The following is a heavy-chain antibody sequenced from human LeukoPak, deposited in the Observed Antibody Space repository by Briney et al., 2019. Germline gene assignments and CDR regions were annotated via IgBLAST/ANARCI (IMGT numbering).Heavy chain of an antibody. CDR1: GYTFTGYY. Sequence: ASVKVSCKAYGYTFTGYYMHWVRQAPGRGLEWMGWINPNSGATKYAQKFQRRVTMTRNTSISTAYMEGTRLGLDDTAVYYGATDGGWYKLPWWFDPWGQGTLVTVP. V-gene: IGHV1-2*02. CDR3: ATDGGWYKLPWWFDP. D-gene: IGHD1-1*01. J-gene: IGHJ5*02. CDR2: INPNSGAT.